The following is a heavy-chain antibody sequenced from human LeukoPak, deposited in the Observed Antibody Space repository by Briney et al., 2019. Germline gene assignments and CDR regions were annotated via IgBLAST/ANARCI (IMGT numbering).Heavy chain of an antibody. CDR1: GFTFSSYA. Sequence: GGSLRLSCAASGFTFSSYAMHWVRQAPGRGLEWVAVISCDGGNKYYADSVKGRFTISRDNSKNTLYLQMNSLRAEDTAVYYCARHETEMATAYFDYWGQGTLVTVSS. V-gene: IGHV3-30*04. CDR3: ARHETEMATAYFDY. J-gene: IGHJ4*02. D-gene: IGHD5-24*01. CDR2: ISCDGGNK.